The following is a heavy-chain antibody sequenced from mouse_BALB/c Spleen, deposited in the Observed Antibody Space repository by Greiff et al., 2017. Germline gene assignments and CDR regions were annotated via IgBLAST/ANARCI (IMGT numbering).Heavy chain of an antibody. Sequence: QVQLQQPGAELVKPGAPVKLSCKASGYTFTSYWMNWVKQRPGRGLEWIGRIDPSDSETHYNQKFKDKATLTVDKSSSTAYIQLSSLTSEDSAVYYCAREVGDYDDAVDYWGQGTSVTVSS. CDR2: IDPSDSET. D-gene: IGHD2-4*01. J-gene: IGHJ4*01. V-gene: IGHV1-69*02. CDR1: GYTFTSYW. CDR3: AREVGDYDDAVDY.